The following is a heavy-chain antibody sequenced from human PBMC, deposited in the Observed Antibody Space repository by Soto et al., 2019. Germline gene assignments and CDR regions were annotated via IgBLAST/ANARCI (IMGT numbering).Heavy chain of an antibody. D-gene: IGHD3-10*01. J-gene: IGHJ4*02. V-gene: IGHV1-69*06. CDR3: VRGGGSGTYNAAYFDF. CDR1: GGTFIRDI. CDR2: ITPIFSTT. Sequence: QVQLVQSGAEVKKPGSSVKVSCRASGGTFIRDIVTWVRQAPGQGLEWMGGITPIFSTTNYAQKFRGRVTITAGKSTNTAYMELSSLTSEDTAVYYCVRGGGSGTYNAAYFDFWGQGTLVTVSS.